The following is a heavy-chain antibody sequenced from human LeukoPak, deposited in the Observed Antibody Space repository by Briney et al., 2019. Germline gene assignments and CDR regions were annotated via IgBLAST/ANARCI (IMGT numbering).Heavy chain of an antibody. Sequence: SETLSLTCRVSGGSISNYYWSWIRQPPGKGLEWIGYSDYSGSTNYSPSLNSRVTISVDTSKKQFSLKLRSVTAADTAVYYCARDIGGSYYFHYWGQGTLVTVSS. CDR3: ARDIGGSYYFHY. V-gene: IGHV4-59*01. CDR2: SDYSGST. J-gene: IGHJ4*02. D-gene: IGHD1-26*01. CDR1: GGSISNYY.